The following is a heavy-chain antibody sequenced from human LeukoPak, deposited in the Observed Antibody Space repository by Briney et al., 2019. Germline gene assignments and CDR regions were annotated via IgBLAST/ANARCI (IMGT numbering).Heavy chain of an antibody. V-gene: IGHV4-39*01. D-gene: IGHD3-10*01. CDR2: IYYSGST. Sequence: SETLSLTCTVSGGSISSSSYYWGWIRQPPGKGLEWIGSIYYSGSTYYNPSLKSRVTISVDTSKNQFSLKLSSVTAADTAVYYCARRQILWFGELLYGSTTHAFDIWGQGTMVTVSS. CDR3: ARRQILWFGELLYGSTTHAFDI. J-gene: IGHJ3*02. CDR1: GGSISSSSYY.